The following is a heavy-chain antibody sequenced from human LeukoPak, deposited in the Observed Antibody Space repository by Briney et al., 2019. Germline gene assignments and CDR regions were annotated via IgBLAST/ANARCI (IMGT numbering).Heavy chain of an antibody. CDR2: IYYSGST. Sequence: SETLSLTCTVSGGSISSSSYYWSWIRQPPGKGLEWIGYIYYSGSTNYNPSLKSRVTISVDTSKNQFSLKLSSVTAADTAVYYCARHDGYYDSSGYSLDFDYWGQGTLVTVSS. J-gene: IGHJ4*02. CDR1: GGSISSSSYY. V-gene: IGHV4-61*05. CDR3: ARHDGYYDSSGYSLDFDY. D-gene: IGHD3-22*01.